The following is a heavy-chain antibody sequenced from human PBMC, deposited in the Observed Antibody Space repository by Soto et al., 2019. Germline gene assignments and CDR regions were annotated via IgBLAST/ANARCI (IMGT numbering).Heavy chain of an antibody. CDR1: GYSFTSYW. V-gene: IGHV5-51*01. J-gene: IGHJ6*02. D-gene: IGHD3-22*01. Sequence: LGESLKISCKGSGYSFTSYWIGWVRQMPGKGLEWMGIIYPGDSDTRYSPSFQGQVTISADKSISTAYLQWSSLKASDTAIYYCASKRASGYSTGDYYYGMDVWGQGTTVTVSS. CDR2: IYPGDSDT. CDR3: ASKRASGYSTGDYYYGMDV.